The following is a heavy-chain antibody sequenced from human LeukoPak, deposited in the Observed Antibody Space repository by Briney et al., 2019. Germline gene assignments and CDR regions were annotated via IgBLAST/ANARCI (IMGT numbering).Heavy chain of an antibody. V-gene: IGHV3-48*03. CDR1: GFTFSSYE. Sequence: GGSLRLSCAASGFTFSSYEMNWVRQAPGKGLEWVSYISSSNTIYYADSVKGRFTISRDNAKSSLYLQMNSLRAEDTAVYYCARQVGAAGKAFDIWGQGTMVTVSS. D-gene: IGHD1-26*01. CDR2: ISSSNTI. J-gene: IGHJ3*02. CDR3: ARQVGAAGKAFDI.